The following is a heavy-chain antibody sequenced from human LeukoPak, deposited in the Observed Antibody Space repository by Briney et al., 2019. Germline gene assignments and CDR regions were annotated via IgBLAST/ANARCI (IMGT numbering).Heavy chain of an antibody. V-gene: IGHV3-74*01. CDR3: ASDYGDYDSYWYFDL. CDR2: INSDGSST. D-gene: IGHD4-17*01. J-gene: IGHJ2*01. Sequence: GGSLRLSCAASGFTFTSYWMHWVRQVPGQGLVWVSRINSDGSSTGYADSVKGRFTISRDNAKDTLYLQMNSLRAEDTAVYYCASDYGDYDSYWYFDLWGRGTLVTVSS. CDR1: GFTFTSYW.